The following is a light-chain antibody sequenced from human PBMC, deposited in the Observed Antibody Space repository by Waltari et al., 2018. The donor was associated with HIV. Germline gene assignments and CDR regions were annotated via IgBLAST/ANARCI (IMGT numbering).Light chain of an antibody. CDR1: SSNIGSNY. CDR2: RNN. V-gene: IGLV1-47*01. J-gene: IGLJ3*02. Sequence: QSVLTQPPSASGTPGQRVTISCSGSSSNIGSNYVYWYQQLPGTAPKRLSYRNNQRPSGVPDRFSGSKSGTSASLAISGLRSEDEADYYCAAWDDRLNGWVFGGGTKLTVL. CDR3: AAWDDRLNGWV.